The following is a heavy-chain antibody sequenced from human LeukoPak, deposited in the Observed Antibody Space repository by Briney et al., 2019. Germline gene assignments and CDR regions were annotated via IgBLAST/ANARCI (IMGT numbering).Heavy chain of an antibody. CDR1: GFTFSSYA. J-gene: IGHJ4*02. Sequence: GGSLRLSCAASGFTFSSYAMSWVRQAPGKGLEWVSAISGSGGSTYYADSVKGRFTISRDNSKNTLYLQMNSLRAEDTAVYYCAKTPVVVVAEYYFDYWGQGTLVTVSS. CDR2: ISGSGGST. D-gene: IGHD2-15*01. CDR3: AKTPVVVVAEYYFDY. V-gene: IGHV3-23*01.